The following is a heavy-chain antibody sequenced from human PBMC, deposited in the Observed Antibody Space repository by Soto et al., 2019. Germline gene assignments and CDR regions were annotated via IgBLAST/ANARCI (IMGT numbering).Heavy chain of an antibody. Sequence: ASVKVSCKASGFSFTGYYIHWLRQAPGQGLEWMGWINAHSGGTEYAQKFQGRVTLTRDTSIATAYLTLTSLTSDDTALYYCAKDYSSGPADWLDPWGQGTLVTVSS. CDR1: GFSFTGYY. J-gene: IGHJ5*02. V-gene: IGHV1-2*02. CDR3: AKDYSSGPADWLDP. D-gene: IGHD3-10*01. CDR2: INAHSGGT.